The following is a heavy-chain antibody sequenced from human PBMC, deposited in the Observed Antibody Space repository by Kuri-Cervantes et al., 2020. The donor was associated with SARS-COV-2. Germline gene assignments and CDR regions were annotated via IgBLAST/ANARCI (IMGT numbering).Heavy chain of an antibody. D-gene: IGHD2-2*01. CDR1: GFTFSNAW. V-gene: IGHV3-21*01. J-gene: IGHJ4*02. CDR2: ISSSSSYI. CDR3: ARVGSLSSWYPTRYLDS. Sequence: GGSLRLSCAASGFTFSNAWMSWVRQAPGKGLEWVSSISSSSSYIYYADSVKGRFTISRDNAKNSLYLQMNSLRAEDTAVFYCARVGSLSSWYPTRYLDSWGQGTPVTVSS.